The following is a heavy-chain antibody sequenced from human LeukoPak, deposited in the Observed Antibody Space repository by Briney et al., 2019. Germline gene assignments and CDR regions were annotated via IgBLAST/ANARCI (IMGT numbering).Heavy chain of an antibody. V-gene: IGHV3-21*01. D-gene: IGHD3-10*01. CDR3: AKLGKTENHYGSGRFSYYYYMDV. J-gene: IGHJ6*03. CDR1: GFSFSTYT. Sequence: PGGSLRLSCAASGFSFSTYTMNWVRQAPGRGLEWVSCISSSSDYIFYADSVRGRFTISRDNSKNTLYLQMNSLRAEDTAVYYCAKLGKTENHYGSGRFSYYYYMDVWGKGTTATISS. CDR2: ISSSSDYI.